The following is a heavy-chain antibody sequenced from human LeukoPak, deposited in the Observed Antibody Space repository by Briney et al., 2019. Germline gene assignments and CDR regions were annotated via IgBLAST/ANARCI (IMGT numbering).Heavy chain of an antibody. D-gene: IGHD3-10*01. V-gene: IGHV3-33*01. CDR3: ARDRSGMVRGHYYYYGMDV. CDR2: IWYDGSNK. J-gene: IGHJ6*04. CDR1: GFTFSSYG. Sequence: PGGSLRLSCAASGFTFSSYGMHWVRQAPGKGLEWVAVIWYDGSNKYYADSVKGRFTISGDNSKNTLYLQMNSLRAEDTAVYYCARDRSGMVRGHYYYYGMDVWGKGTTVTVSS.